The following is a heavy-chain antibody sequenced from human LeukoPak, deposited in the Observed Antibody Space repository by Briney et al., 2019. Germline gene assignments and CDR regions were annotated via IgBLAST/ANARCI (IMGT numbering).Heavy chain of an antibody. V-gene: IGHV4-4*02. CDR2: IYHSGSA. D-gene: IGHD2-21*01. Sequence: RPSETLSLTCAVSGGSISSDNWWSWVRQPPGKGLEWIGEIYHSGSANYNPSLKSRVTISVDTSKNQFSLKLSSVTAADTAVYYCARRNSPGGWFDPWGQGTLVTVSS. J-gene: IGHJ5*02. CDR3: ARRNSPGGWFDP. CDR1: GGSISSDNW.